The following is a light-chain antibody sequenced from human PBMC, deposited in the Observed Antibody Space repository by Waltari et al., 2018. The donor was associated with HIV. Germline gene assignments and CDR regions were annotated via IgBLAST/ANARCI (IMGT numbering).Light chain of an antibody. Sequence: DIVMTQSPDTLALSLGERATINCRSSQSVQYSNTNNYLALYQQKPGQPPNLLIYWASSRQSGVPYRFSGSGSGTDVTLTISSLQAEDVAVYYCHQYYTTPRTFGQGTKLEIK. V-gene: IGKV4-1*01. CDR2: WAS. J-gene: IGKJ2*01. CDR3: HQYYTTPRT. CDR1: QSVQYSNTNNY.